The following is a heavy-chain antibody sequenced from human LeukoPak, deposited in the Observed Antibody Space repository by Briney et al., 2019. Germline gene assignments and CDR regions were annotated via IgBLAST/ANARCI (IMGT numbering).Heavy chain of an antibody. CDR1: GFTFSSYW. CDR3: ARDNKYSSGWYSNYYYYMDV. D-gene: IGHD6-19*01. V-gene: IGHV3-7*01. Sequence: GGSLRLSCAASGFTFSSYWMSWVRQAPGKGLEWVANIKQDGSEKYYVDSVKGRFTISRDNAKNSLYLQMNSLRAEDTAVYYCARDNKYSSGWYSNYYYYMDVWGKGTTVTVSS. CDR2: IKQDGSEK. J-gene: IGHJ6*03.